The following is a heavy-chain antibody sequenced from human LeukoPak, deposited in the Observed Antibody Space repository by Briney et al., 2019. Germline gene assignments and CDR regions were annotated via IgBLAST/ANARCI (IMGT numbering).Heavy chain of an antibody. V-gene: IGHV3-7*04. CDR3: ARYPSGYDRGFDY. Sequence: GGSLRLSCAASGFIFSSYWMNWARQAPGQGLEWVANINQDGNEKNHVDSVKGRFTISRDNAKNSLYLQMNSLRAGDTAVYYCARYPSGYDRGFDYWGQGTLVTVSS. CDR2: INQDGNEK. D-gene: IGHD5-12*01. CDR1: GFIFSSYW. J-gene: IGHJ4*02.